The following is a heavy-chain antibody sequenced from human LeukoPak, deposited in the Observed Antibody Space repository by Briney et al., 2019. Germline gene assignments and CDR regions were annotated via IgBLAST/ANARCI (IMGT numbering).Heavy chain of an antibody. V-gene: IGHV3-48*03. CDR1: GFTFSSYE. J-gene: IGHJ6*02. CDR3: ASERIYRIVGASRDYYYGMDV. Sequence: PGGSLRLSCAASGFTFSSYEMNWVRQAPGKGLEWVSYISSSGSTIYYADSVKGRFTISRDNAKNSLYLQMSSLRAEDTAVYYCASERIYRIVGASRDYYYGMDVWGQGTTVTVSS. D-gene: IGHD1-26*01. CDR2: ISSSGSTI.